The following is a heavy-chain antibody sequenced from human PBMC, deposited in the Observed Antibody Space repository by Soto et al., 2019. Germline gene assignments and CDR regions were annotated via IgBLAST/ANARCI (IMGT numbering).Heavy chain of an antibody. D-gene: IGHD6-13*01. J-gene: IGHJ6*02. V-gene: IGHV1-18*01. CDR2: ISAYNGNT. CDR3: ARSEHVGYSSSWYVYCNYGMDV. CDR1: GYTFTSYG. Sequence: QVQLVQSGAEVKKPGASVKVSCKASGYTFTSYGISWVRQAPGQGLEWMGWISAYNGNTNYAQKLGGRVTMTTDTTRSTAYMELRSLRSDDTAVYYSARSEHVGYSSSWYVYCNYGMDVWGQGTTVTVSS.